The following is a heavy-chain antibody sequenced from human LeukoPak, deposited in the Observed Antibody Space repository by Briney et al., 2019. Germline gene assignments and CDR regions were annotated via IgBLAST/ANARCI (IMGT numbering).Heavy chain of an antibody. CDR2: INHSGST. CDR3: ATLAVAGKASA. J-gene: IGHJ5*02. Sequence: SETLSFTCAVYGGSFSGYYWSWIRQPPGKGVEWIGEINHSGSTNYNPSLKSRVTISVDTSKNQFSLKLSSVTAADTAVYYCATLAVAGKASAWGQGTLVTVSS. D-gene: IGHD6-19*01. V-gene: IGHV4-34*01. CDR1: GGSFSGYY.